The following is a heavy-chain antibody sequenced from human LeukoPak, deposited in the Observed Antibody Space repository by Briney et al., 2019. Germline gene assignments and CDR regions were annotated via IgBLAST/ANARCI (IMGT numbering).Heavy chain of an antibody. CDR1: GSTFSRYA. CDR3: AKDLLAERQIHYFDY. Sequence: GGSLRLSCAASGSTFSRYAMSWVRQAPGKGLEWVSAISSNGGSTYYADSVRGRFTISRDNSKNTLYLQMNSLRADDTALYYCAKDLLAERQIHYFDYWGQGTLVTVSS. CDR2: ISSNGGST. J-gene: IGHJ4*02. D-gene: IGHD1-1*01. V-gene: IGHV3-23*01.